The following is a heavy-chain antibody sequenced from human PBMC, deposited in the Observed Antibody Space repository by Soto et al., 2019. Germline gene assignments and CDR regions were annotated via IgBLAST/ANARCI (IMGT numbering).Heavy chain of an antibody. CDR3: ATFSSYGLYYYFGMDV. CDR2: IYHTGIT. J-gene: IGHJ6*02. V-gene: IGHV4-4*02. Sequence: SETVSRTCSVSGFSISNNNWWTWVRQPPGKGLEWVGDIYHTGITNYSPSLKSRVTISVDNSKNQFSLRLTSVTAADTAVYYCATFSSYGLYYYFGMDVWGQGTTVTVSS. D-gene: IGHD5-18*01. CDR1: GFSISNNNW.